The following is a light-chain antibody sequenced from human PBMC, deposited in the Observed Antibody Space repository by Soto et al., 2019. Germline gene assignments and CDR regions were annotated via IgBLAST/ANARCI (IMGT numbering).Light chain of an antibody. CDR1: GSKIGAGYD. Sequence: QSVLTQPPSVSGAPGQRFTVSCTLIGSKIGAGYDVHWYQQRPGTAPKLLIYGNKNRPSGVPDRFSGSKSGTSASLAITGLQAEDEADYYCQSYDSSLSVSYVFGTGTKVTVL. V-gene: IGLV1-40*01. CDR2: GNK. J-gene: IGLJ1*01. CDR3: QSYDSSLSVSYV.